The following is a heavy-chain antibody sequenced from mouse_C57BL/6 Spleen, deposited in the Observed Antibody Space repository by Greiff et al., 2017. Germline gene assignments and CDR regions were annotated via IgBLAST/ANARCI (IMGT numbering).Heavy chain of an antibody. CDR1: GFTFSDYY. Sequence: EVQLVESEGGLVQPGSSMKLSCTASGFTFSDYYMAWVRQVPEKGLEWVANINYDGSSTYYLDSLKSRFIISRDNAKNILYLQMSSLKSEDTATYYCARGRGYDGGAMDYWGQGTSVTVSS. J-gene: IGHJ4*01. CDR3: ARGRGYDGGAMDY. D-gene: IGHD2-3*01. CDR2: INYDGSST. V-gene: IGHV5-16*01.